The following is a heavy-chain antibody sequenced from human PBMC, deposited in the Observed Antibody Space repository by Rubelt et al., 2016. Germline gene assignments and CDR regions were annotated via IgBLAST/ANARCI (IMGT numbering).Heavy chain of an antibody. CDR2: TNPTDGGT. Sequence: QVQLVQSGAEVKKPGASVKVSCQASGYTFTSYYMHWVRQAPGQGLEYMGITNPTDGGTSYVQKFQGRGTMTRATSTSTVYMELSSLRSDDTAVYYCARELNDFDIWGQGTMVTVSS. CDR3: ARELNDFDI. J-gene: IGHJ3*02. CDR1: GYTFTSYY. V-gene: IGHV1-46*01.